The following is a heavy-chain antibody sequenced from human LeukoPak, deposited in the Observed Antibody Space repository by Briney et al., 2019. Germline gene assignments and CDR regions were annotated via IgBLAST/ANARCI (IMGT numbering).Heavy chain of an antibody. V-gene: IGHV3-23*01. CDR2: ISGSGGST. Sequence: GGSLRLSCAASGFTFSSYGMSWVRQAPGKGLEWVSAISGSGGSTYYADSVKGRFTISRDNSKNTLYLQMNSLRAEDTAVYYCAKSHGYSSQAEYFQHWGQGTLVTVSS. J-gene: IGHJ1*01. D-gene: IGHD6-13*01. CDR1: GFTFSSYG. CDR3: AKSHGYSSQAEYFQH.